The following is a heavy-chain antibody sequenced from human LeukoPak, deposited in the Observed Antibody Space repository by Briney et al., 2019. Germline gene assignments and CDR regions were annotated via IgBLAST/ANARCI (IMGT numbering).Heavy chain of an antibody. Sequence: ASVKVSCKASGYTFTGYYMHWARQAPGQGLEWMGRINPNSGGTNYAQKFQGRVTMTRDTSISTAYMELSRLRSDDTAVYYCARASSGWYGIDDYWGQGTLVTVSS. CDR1: GYTFTGYY. D-gene: IGHD6-19*01. V-gene: IGHV1-2*06. CDR3: ARASSGWYGIDDY. J-gene: IGHJ4*02. CDR2: INPNSGGT.